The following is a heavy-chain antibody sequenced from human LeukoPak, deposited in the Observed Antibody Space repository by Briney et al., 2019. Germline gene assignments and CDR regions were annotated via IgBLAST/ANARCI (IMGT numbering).Heavy chain of an antibody. V-gene: IGHV4-39*01. CDR1: GGSISSYY. CDR2: IYYSGST. J-gene: IGHJ4*02. CDR3: ARHQWAVAGVDY. D-gene: IGHD6-19*01. Sequence: PSETLSLTCTASGGSISSYYWSWIRQPPGKGLEWIGSIYYSGSTYYNPSLKSRVTISVDTSKNQFSLKFTSVTAADTSVFYCARHQWAVAGVDYWGQGTLVTVSS.